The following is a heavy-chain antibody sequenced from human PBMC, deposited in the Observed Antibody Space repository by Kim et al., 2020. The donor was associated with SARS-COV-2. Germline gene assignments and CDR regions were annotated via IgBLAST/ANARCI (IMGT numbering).Heavy chain of an antibody. J-gene: IGHJ5*02. V-gene: IGHV6-1*01. Sequence: VSVKNRITITPATSKNQFSLQLNSVTPADTAVYYCARDGGSARGTHWFDPWGQGTLVTVSS. CDR3: ARDGGSARGTHWFDP. D-gene: IGHD5-12*01.